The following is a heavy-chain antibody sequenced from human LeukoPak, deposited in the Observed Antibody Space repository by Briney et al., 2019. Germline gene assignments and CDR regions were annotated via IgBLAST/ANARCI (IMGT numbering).Heavy chain of an antibody. V-gene: IGHV4-34*01. CDR1: GGSFSGYY. CDR3: ARGPRADAFDI. CDR2: IYYTGST. J-gene: IGHJ3*02. Sequence: SETLSLTCAVYGGSFSGYYWSWIRQPPGKGLEWIGTIYYTGSTYYNPSLKSRVAISVDTSKNQFSLKLTSVTAADTAVYFCARGPRADAFDIWGQGTMVTVSS.